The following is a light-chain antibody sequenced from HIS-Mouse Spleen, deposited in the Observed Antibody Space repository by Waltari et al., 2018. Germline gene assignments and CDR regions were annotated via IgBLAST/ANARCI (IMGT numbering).Light chain of an antibody. CDR2: DAS. V-gene: IGKV3-11*01. CDR1: QSVSSY. Sequence: EIVLTQSPATLSLSPGERATLSCRASQSVSSYLAWYQQKPGQAPRLLIYDASNRATGIPARFSGIGSGTDFTLTISSLEPEDFAVYSCQQRSNWLTFGGGTKVEIK. CDR3: QQRSNWLT. J-gene: IGKJ4*01.